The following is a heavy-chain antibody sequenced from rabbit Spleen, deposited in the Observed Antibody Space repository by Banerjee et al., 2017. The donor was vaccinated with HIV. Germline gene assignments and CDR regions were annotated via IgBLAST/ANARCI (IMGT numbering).Heavy chain of an antibody. Sequence: QEQLEESAGGLVQPGGSLKLSCKASGFTLSRSYMNWVRQAPGKGLEWIACVNIVTGKSVYASWAKGRFTMSRTSSTTVTLQMTSLTAADTATYFCARDLVAVIGWNFNLWGPGTLVTVS. J-gene: IGHJ4*01. D-gene: IGHD1-1*01. CDR3: ARDLVAVIGWNFNL. V-gene: IGHV1S45*01. CDR1: GFTLSRSYM. CDR2: VNIVTGKS.